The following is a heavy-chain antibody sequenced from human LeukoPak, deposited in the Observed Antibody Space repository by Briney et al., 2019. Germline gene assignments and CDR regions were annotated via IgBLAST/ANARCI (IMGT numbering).Heavy chain of an antibody. Sequence: SETLSLTCAVYGGSFSGYYWSWIRQPPGKGLEWIGDINHSGSTNYNPSLKSRVTISVDTSKNQFSLKLSSVTAADTAVYYCARGVGRGYSYGYVSSYYFDYWGQGTLVTVSS. D-gene: IGHD5-18*01. V-gene: IGHV4-34*01. J-gene: IGHJ4*02. CDR1: GGSFSGYY. CDR2: INHSGST. CDR3: ARGVGRGYSYGYVSSYYFDY.